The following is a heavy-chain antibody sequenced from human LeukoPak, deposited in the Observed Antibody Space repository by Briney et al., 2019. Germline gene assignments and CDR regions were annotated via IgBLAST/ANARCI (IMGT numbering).Heavy chain of an antibody. V-gene: IGHV4-59*01. D-gene: IGHD1-1*01. CDR3: TITTGTTLGLMDY. CDR2: ISYTGST. CDR1: GGSISSYY. J-gene: IGHJ4*02. Sequence: PSETLSLTCTVSGGSISSYYWSWIRQPPGKGLEWIGYISYTGSTNFNPSLKSRVALSVDTSKNQFSLQLSSVTAADTAVYYCTITTGTTLGLMDYWGQGTLVTVSS.